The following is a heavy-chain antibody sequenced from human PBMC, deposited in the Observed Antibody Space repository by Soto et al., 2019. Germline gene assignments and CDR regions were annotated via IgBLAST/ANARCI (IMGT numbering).Heavy chain of an antibody. CDR2: IKSKTDGGTT. J-gene: IGHJ6*02. CDR1: GFSFSSHG. Sequence: PGGSLRLSCAASGFSFSSHGMHWVRQAPGKGLEWVGRIKSKTDGGTTDYAAPVKGRFTISRDDSKNTLYLQMNSLKTEDTAVYYCTTAYYYGSGSPLLGYYYYYGMDVWGQGTTVTVSS. V-gene: IGHV3-15*01. CDR3: TTAYYYGSGSPLLGYYYYYGMDV. D-gene: IGHD3-10*01.